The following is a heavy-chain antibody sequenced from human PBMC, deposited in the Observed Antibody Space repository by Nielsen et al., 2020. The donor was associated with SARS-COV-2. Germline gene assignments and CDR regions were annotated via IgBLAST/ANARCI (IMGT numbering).Heavy chain of an antibody. CDR3: ARGSGYGASFDY. CDR2: ISYDGNNK. CDR1: GFTFINYP. D-gene: IGHD3-22*01. J-gene: IGHJ4*02. Sequence: GGSLRLSCAASGFTFINYPLHWVRQAPGKGLEWVAGISYDGNNKYYTDSVKGRFTISRDNSKNTLYLQMNSLRAEDTAVYYCARGSGYGASFDYWGQGTLVTVSS. V-gene: IGHV3-30-3*01.